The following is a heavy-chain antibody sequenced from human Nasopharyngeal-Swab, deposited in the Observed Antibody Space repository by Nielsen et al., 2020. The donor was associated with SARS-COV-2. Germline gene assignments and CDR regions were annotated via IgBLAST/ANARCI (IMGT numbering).Heavy chain of an antibody. CDR3: AVTTNANYYYYYGMDV. CDR2: IYPGDSDT. CDR1: GYSFTSYW. V-gene: IGHV5-51*01. J-gene: IGHJ6*02. Sequence: GESLKISCKGSGYSFTSYWIGWVRQMPGKGLEWMGIIYPGDSDTRYSPSFQGQATISADKSISTAYLQWSSLKASDTAMYYCAVTTNANYYYYYGMDVWGQGTTVTVSS. D-gene: IGHD4-17*01.